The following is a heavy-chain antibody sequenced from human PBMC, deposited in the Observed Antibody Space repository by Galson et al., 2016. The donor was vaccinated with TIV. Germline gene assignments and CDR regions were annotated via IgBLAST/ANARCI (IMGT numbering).Heavy chain of an antibody. J-gene: IGHJ4*02. V-gene: IGHV2-70*04. Sequence: PALVKPTQTLTLTCSFSGFSLTTGGMRVSWIRQPPGKALEWPARIDWDDDKFYSTSLRTRLTISKDTSKNQVVLTMTNMDPVDTATYYCAHHDYNNFFAYWGQGTLVTVSS. CDR2: IDWDDDK. CDR3: AHHDYNNFFAY. D-gene: IGHD4-11*01. CDR1: GFSLTTGGMR.